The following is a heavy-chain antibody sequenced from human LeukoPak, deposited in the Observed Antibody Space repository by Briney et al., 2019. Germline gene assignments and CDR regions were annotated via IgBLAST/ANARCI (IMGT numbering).Heavy chain of an antibody. J-gene: IGHJ4*02. CDR2: IITNLSIA. CDR3: AGHILTGYPIDY. D-gene: IGHD3-9*01. V-gene: IGHV1-69*04. Sequence: GASVKVGFKAAGGTFSSYAISGVGQAPGQGIEWIGRIITNLSIANYAQKSQGRVTITAEKSTSTADMEVSSLRSEDTAVYYCAGHILTGYPIDYWGQGTLVTVSS. CDR1: GGTFSSYA.